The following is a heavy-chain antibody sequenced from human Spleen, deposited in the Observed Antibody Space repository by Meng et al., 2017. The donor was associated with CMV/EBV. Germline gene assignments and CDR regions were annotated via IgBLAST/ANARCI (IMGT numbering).Heavy chain of an antibody. CDR2: INPSDGSI. Sequence: DSVKVSCKASGYPFTRYYIHWVRQAPGQGLEWMGIINPSDGSISYSQKFQGRVTMTRDTSTSTVYMELSSLRSEDTALYFCARDIVAVPAAPFYYFDYWGQGTLVTVSS. J-gene: IGHJ4*02. CDR3: ARDIVAVPAAPFYYFDY. CDR1: GYPFTRYY. D-gene: IGHD2-2*01. V-gene: IGHV1-46*01.